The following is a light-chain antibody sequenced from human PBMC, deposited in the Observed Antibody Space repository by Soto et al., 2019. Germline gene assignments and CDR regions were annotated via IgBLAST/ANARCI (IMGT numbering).Light chain of an antibody. V-gene: IGKV2-28*01. CDR2: FGY. CDR1: QSLLYNNTYNY. CDR3: MQATHWPIT. Sequence: EIVMTQSPLTLPVTPGEPASISCRSSQSLLYNNTYNYLDWYVQKPGQSPQLLIYFGYNRAPGVHDRFSGSGSGTDFALKIRRVEADDVGVYYCMQATHWPITFGQGTRLEIK. J-gene: IGKJ5*01.